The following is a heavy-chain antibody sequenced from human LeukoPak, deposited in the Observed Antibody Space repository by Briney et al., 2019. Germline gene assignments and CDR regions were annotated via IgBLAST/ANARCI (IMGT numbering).Heavy chain of an antibody. V-gene: IGHV3-23*01. J-gene: IGHJ4*02. CDR3: AKDYYCAN. CDR2: ISGSADST. CDR1: GFTLGSYA. Sequence: GGSLRLSCAASGFTLGSYAMSWVRQAPGKGLEWVSTISGSADSTYYADSVKGRFTISRDNSKNTLYLQMNSLRAEDSAIYYCAKDYYCANWGQGTLVTVSS.